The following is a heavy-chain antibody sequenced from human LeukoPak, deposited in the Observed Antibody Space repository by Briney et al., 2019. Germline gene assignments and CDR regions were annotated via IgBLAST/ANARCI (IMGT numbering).Heavy chain of an antibody. CDR3: ARGSGYSYGWNYGMDV. Sequence: GGSLRLSCAASGFTFSSNAMSWVRQAPGKGLEWVSAISGSGGSTYYADSVKGRFTISRDNSKNTLYLQMNSLRAEDTAVYYYARGSGYSYGWNYGMDVWGQGTTVTVSS. J-gene: IGHJ6*02. V-gene: IGHV3-23*01. CDR2: ISGSGGST. CDR1: GFTFSSNA. D-gene: IGHD5-18*01.